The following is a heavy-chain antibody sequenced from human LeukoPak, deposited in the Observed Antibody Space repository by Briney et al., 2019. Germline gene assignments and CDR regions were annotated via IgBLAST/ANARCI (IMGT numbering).Heavy chain of an antibody. D-gene: IGHD3-3*01. Sequence: PSETLSLTCAVSGYSISSGYYWGWIRQPPGKGLEWIGSIYHSGSTYYNPSLKSRVTISVDTSKNQFSLKLSSVTAADTAVYYCARHLYDFWSKTVYYFDYWGQGTPVTVSS. J-gene: IGHJ4*02. CDR2: IYHSGST. V-gene: IGHV4-38-2*01. CDR1: GYSISSGYY. CDR3: ARHLYDFWSKTVYYFDY.